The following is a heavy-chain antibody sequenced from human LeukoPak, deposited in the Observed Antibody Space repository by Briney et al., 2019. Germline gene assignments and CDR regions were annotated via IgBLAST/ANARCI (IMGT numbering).Heavy chain of an antibody. CDR3: ARQYYYDSPFDY. Sequence: SETLSLTCTVSGGSISSYYWSWIRQPPGKGLEWIGYIYYSGSTNYNPSLKSRVTISVDTSKNQFSLKLSSVTAAATAVYYCARQYYYDSPFDYWGQGTLVTVS. CDR1: GGSISSYY. J-gene: IGHJ4*02. CDR2: IYYSGST. D-gene: IGHD3-22*01. V-gene: IGHV4-59*01.